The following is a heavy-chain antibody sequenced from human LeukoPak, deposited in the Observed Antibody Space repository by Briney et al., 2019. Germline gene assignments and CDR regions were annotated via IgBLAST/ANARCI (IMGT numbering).Heavy chain of an antibody. Sequence: GGSLRLSCSMSGFTLSHYAMSWVRQAPGKGLEWVSTIGGGGGSTDYTDSVKGRFTISRDNSKNTLYLQMNSLGAEDTAVYYCAKGHRYCTSGNCNSAVDYWGQGTLVTVSS. V-gene: IGHV3-23*01. CDR2: IGGGGGST. CDR3: AKGHRYCTSGNCNSAVDY. D-gene: IGHD2-15*01. J-gene: IGHJ4*02. CDR1: GFTLSHYA.